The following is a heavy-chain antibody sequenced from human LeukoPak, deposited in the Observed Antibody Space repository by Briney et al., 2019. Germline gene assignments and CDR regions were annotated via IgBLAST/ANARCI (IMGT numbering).Heavy chain of an antibody. CDR3: ARDTALWTFDI. J-gene: IGHJ3*02. CDR1: GYSITNGYF. CDR2: IFHSGST. V-gene: IGHV4-38-2*02. Sequence: SETLSLTCSVSGYSITNGYFWGWIRQPPGKGLEWIGTIFHSGSTYYNPSLKSRVAISVDTSKNQFSLKMTSVTAADTAMYYCARDTALWTFDIWGQGTMVTASS. D-gene: IGHD2-21*02.